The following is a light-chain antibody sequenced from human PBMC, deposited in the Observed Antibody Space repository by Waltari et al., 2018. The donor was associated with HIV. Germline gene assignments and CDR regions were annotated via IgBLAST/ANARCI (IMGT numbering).Light chain of an antibody. CDR1: SSDVGGYNY. V-gene: IGLV2-11*01. CDR3: CSYAGSYTLV. CDR2: DVS. Sequence: QSALTQPRSVSGSPGQSVTISCTGTSSDVGGYNYVSWYQQHPGKAPKLMIYDVSKRPSGVPDRFSGSKSGNTASLTISGLQAEDEADYYCCSYAGSYTLVFGGGTFLTVL. J-gene: IGLJ2*01.